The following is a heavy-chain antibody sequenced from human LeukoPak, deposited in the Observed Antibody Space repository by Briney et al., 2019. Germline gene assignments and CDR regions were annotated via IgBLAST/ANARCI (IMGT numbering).Heavy chain of an antibody. CDR2: IYYSGST. Sequence: SETLSLTCTVSGGSISSYYWSWLRQPPGKGLEWIGYIYYSGSTNYNPSLTSRVTISVDTSKNQFSLKLSSVTAADTAVYYCARDLRYYDFWSGYYPWGQGTLVTVSS. CDR1: GGSISSYY. V-gene: IGHV4-59*01. D-gene: IGHD3-3*01. CDR3: ARDLRYYDFWSGYYP. J-gene: IGHJ5*02.